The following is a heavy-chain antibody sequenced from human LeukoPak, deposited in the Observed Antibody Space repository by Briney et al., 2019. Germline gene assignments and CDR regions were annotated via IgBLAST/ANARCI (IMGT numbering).Heavy chain of an antibody. CDR3: ASEQQLNQN. D-gene: IGHD6-13*01. J-gene: IGHJ4*02. CDR2: IYYSGST. CDR1: GGSINSNSYY. V-gene: IGHV4-39*07. Sequence: PSETLSLTCTVSGGSINSNSYYWGWIRQPPGTGLEWIGSIYYSGSTNYNPSLKSRVTISVDTSKNQFSLKLSSVTAADTAVYYCASEQQLNQNWGQGTLVTVSS.